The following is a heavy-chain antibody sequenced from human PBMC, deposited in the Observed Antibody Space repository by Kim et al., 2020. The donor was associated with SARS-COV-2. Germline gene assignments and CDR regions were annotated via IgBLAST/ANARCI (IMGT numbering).Heavy chain of an antibody. Sequence: PSLKSRVTIAVDTSKNQFSLKLSSVTAADTAVYYCARGSIYQLPPRAFDPWGQGTLVTVSS. D-gene: IGHD2-2*01. J-gene: IGHJ5*02. CDR3: ARGSIYQLPPRAFDP. V-gene: IGHV4-34*01.